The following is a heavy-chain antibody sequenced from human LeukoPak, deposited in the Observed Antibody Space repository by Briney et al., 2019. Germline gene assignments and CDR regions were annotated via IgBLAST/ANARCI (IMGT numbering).Heavy chain of an antibody. D-gene: IGHD2/OR15-2a*01. CDR3: ARGRDYFPIDY. V-gene: IGHV3-53*01. J-gene: IGHJ4*02. Sequence: GGSLRLSCAASGFTVSSSHMTWVRQTPGKGLVWVSVTYSGGNTDYADSVKGRFTISRDNSRNTLYLQMSSLRVEDAAIYYCARGRDYFPIDYWGQGTFVIVSS. CDR1: GFTVSSSH. CDR2: TYSGGNT.